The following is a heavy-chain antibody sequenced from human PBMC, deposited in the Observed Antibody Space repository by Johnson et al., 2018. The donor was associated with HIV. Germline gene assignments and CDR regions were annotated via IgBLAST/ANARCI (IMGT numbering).Heavy chain of an antibody. J-gene: IGHJ3*02. CDR3: AKGDYYDTRAAFDI. D-gene: IGHD3-22*01. Sequence: VQLVESGGVLEQPGRSLRLSCAASGFTFSTYDMHWVRQATGKGLEWVLVIGTAGDTYYPGSVKGRFTISRDNSKNTLYLQMNSLRAEDTAVYYCAKGDYYDTRAAFDIWGQGAMVTVSS. V-gene: IGHV3-13*01. CDR2: IGTAGDT. CDR1: GFTFSTYD.